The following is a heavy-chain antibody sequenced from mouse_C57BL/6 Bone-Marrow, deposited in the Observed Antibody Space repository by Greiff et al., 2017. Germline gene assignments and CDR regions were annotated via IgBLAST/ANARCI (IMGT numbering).Heavy chain of an antibody. J-gene: IGHJ4*01. CDR3: ASLLLQGMDY. V-gene: IGHV1-64*01. CDR1: GYTFTSYW. Sequence: VQLQQSGAELVKPGASVKLSCKASGYTFTSYWMHWVKQRPGQGLEWIGMIHPNSGSTNYNEKFKSKATLTVDKSSSTAYMQLSSLTSEDSAVYYCASLLLQGMDYWGQGTSVTVSS. CDR2: IHPNSGST. D-gene: IGHD1-1*01.